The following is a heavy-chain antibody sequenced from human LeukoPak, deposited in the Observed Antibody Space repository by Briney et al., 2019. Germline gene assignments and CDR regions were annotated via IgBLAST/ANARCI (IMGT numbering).Heavy chain of an antibody. CDR1: GGSFSAYY. CDR3: ARRFGAWLSCDY. D-gene: IGHD5-24*01. CDR2: INHSGST. V-gene: IGHV4-34*01. Sequence: SETLSLTCAVYGGSFSAYYWSWIRQPPGKGLEWIGGINHSGSTNYNPSLKSRVTISVDTSKNQFSLKLNSVTAADTAVYYCARRFGAWLSCDYWGQGTLVTVSS. J-gene: IGHJ4*02.